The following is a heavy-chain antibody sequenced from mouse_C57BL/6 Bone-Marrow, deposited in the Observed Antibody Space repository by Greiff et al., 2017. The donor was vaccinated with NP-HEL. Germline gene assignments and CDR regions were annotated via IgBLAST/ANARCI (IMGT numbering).Heavy chain of an antibody. J-gene: IGHJ4*01. Sequence: VKLMESGPGLVAPSQSLSITCTVSGFSLTSYAISWVRQPPGKGLEWLGVIWTGGGTNYNSALKSRLSISKDNSKSQVFLKMNSLQTDDTARYYCARKELRLAYYAMDYWGQGTSVTVSS. CDR3: ARKELRLAYYAMDY. V-gene: IGHV2-9-1*01. D-gene: IGHD3-2*02. CDR1: GFSLTSYA. CDR2: IWTGGGT.